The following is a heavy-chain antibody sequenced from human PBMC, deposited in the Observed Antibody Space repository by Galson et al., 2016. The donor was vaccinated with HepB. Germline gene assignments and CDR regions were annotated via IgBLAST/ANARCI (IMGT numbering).Heavy chain of an antibody. CDR3: ARGRGA. J-gene: IGHJ5*02. CDR1: GYIFTAHY. CDR2: INPSRGST. V-gene: IGHV1-46*01. Sequence: SVKVSCKASGYIFTAHYMHWVRQAPGQGLEWMGIINPSRGSTSYTQKFHGRITMTSDSSTNTVYMELSSLTYEDTAVYYCARGRGAWGQGALVTVSS.